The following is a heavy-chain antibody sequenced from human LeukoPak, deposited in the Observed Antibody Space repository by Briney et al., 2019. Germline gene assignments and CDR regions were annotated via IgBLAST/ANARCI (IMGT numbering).Heavy chain of an antibody. CDR3: AREESPDLAYCGV. V-gene: IGHV4-61*02. J-gene: IGHJ4*02. Sequence: PSETLSLTCTVSGGAISSGSYYWNWIRQPAGKGLEWIGRIYTSGNINYNPSLKSRVTILIDTSKNQFSLKLSSVTAADTAVYYCAREESPDLAYCGVWGQGTLVTVSS. D-gene: IGHD2-21*01. CDR2: IYTSGNI. CDR1: GGAISSGSYY.